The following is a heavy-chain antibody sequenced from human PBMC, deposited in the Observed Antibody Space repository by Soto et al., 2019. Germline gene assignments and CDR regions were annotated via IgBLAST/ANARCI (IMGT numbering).Heavy chain of an antibody. Sequence: ASVKVSCKASGYTFTGYYMHWVRQAPGQGLEWMGWINPNSGGTNYAQKFQGRVTMTRDTSISTAYMELSRLRSDDTAVYYCAREAMVRGVISYYGMDVWGQGTTVTVSS. CDR3: AREAMVRGVISYYGMDV. J-gene: IGHJ6*02. CDR1: GYTFTGYY. V-gene: IGHV1-2*02. CDR2: INPNSGGT. D-gene: IGHD3-10*01.